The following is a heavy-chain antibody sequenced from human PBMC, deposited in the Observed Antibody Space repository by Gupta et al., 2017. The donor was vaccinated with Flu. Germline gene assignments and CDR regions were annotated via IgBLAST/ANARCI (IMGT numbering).Heavy chain of an antibody. CDR3: ARHVRGAPVVPAAKDDYYYYGMDV. V-gene: IGHV5-51*01. CDR2: IYPGDSDT. CDR1: GYSFTSYW. J-gene: IGHJ6*02. D-gene: IGHD2-2*01. Sequence: EVQLVQSGAEVKKPGESLKISCKGSGYSFTSYWIGWVRQMPGKGLEWMGIIYPGDSDTRYSPSFQGQVTISADKSISTAYLQWSSLKASDTAMYYCARHVRGAPVVPAAKDDYYYYGMDVWGQGTTVTVSS.